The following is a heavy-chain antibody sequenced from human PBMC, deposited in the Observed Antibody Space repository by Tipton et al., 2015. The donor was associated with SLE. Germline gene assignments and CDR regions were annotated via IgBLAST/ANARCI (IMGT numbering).Heavy chain of an antibody. V-gene: IGHV4-59*01. D-gene: IGHD3-3*01. J-gene: IGHJ4*02. CDR3: ARAGALYYDFWSGYSMGHYFDY. CDR2: IYYSGST. Sequence: TLSLTCTVSGGSISSYYWSWIRQPPGKGLEWIGYIYYSGSTNYNPSLKSRVTISVDSSKNQFSLKLSSVTAADTAVYYCARAGALYYDFWSGYSMGHYFDYWGQGPLVTVSS. CDR1: GGSISSYY.